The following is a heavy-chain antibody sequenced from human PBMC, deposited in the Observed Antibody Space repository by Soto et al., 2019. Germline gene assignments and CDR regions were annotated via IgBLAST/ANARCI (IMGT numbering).Heavy chain of an antibody. Sequence: QVQLVQSGAEVKKPGSSVKVSCEASGGTFSSYAFSWVRQAPGQGPEWMGGIIPRFESVNYAQKFQGRVSITADESTSTAYMEMRSLRSDDTAAYYCASGRGGRVPSRGYFYGMDVWGQGTTVTVSS. CDR2: IIPRFESV. V-gene: IGHV1-69*01. CDR3: ASGRGGRVPSRGYFYGMDV. CDR1: GGTFSSYA. J-gene: IGHJ6*02.